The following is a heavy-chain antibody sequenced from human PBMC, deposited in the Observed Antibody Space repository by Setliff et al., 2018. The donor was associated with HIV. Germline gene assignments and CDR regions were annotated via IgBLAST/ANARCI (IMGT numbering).Heavy chain of an antibody. CDR1: GGSISSGSYY. D-gene: IGHD1-7*01. Sequence: SETLSLTCTVSGGSISSGSYYWSWIRQPAGKGLEWIGRIYTSGSTNYNPSLKSRVTISVDTSKNHFSLKLSSVTAADTAVYYCARHGTWNSQRFHFDYWGQGTLVTVSS. CDR3: ARHGTWNSQRFHFDY. J-gene: IGHJ4*02. CDR2: IYTSGST. V-gene: IGHV4-61*02.